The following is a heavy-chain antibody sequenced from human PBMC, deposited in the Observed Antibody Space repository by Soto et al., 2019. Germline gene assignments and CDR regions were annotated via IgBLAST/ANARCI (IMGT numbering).Heavy chain of an antibody. J-gene: IGHJ6*02. V-gene: IGHV3-21*01. CDR2: ISSSSSYI. D-gene: IGHD3-9*01. CDR3: ARHLTGDYDILTGRAYKGMDV. CDR1: GFTFSSYS. Sequence: GGSLRLSCAASGFTFSSYSMNWVRQAPGKGLEWVSSISSSSSYIYYADSVKGQFTISRDNAKNSLYLQMNSLRAEDTAVYYCARHLTGDYDILTGRAYKGMDVWGQGTTVTVSS.